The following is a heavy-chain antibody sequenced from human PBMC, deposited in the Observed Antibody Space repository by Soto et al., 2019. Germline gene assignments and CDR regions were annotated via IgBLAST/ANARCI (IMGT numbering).Heavy chain of an antibody. CDR3: ARGRKFNCFGP. CDR2: IYHSGTT. V-gene: IGHV4-30-2*01. J-gene: IGHJ5*02. Sequence: SETLSLTCTVSGGVISSGGYSYTWIRQAPGQGLEWIGYIYHSGTTFYNPSLKSRVTISVHTSKNQFSLNLNSVTAADTAVYYCARGRKFNCFGPWGQGILVTVSS. CDR1: GGVISSGGYS.